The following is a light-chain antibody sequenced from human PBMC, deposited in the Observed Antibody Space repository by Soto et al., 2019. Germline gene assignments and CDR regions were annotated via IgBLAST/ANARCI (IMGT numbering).Light chain of an antibody. J-gene: IGKJ1*01. CDR1: QSVYSSY. CDR2: GAS. V-gene: IGKV3-20*01. CDR3: HQYDSSSWT. Sequence: EIVLTQSPGTLSLYPGERATVFCRASQSVYSSYLAWFQQKPGQAPRLLIYGASRRATGIPDRFSGSGSGTDFTLTITRLEPEDFAVYYCHQYDSSSWTFGQGTKVEI.